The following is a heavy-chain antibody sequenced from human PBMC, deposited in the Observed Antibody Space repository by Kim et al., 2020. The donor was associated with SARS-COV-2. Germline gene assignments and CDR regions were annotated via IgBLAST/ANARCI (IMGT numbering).Heavy chain of an antibody. D-gene: IGHD3-10*01. CDR3: ARGYYYGSGNHWFDP. CDR1: GGSISSSSYY. Sequence: SETLSLTCTVSGGSISSSSYYWGWIRQPPGKGLEWIGSIYYSGSTYYNPSLKSRVTISVDTSKNQFSLKLSSVTAADTAVYYCARGYYYGSGNHWFDPWGQGTLVTVSS. V-gene: IGHV4-39*01. CDR2: IYYSGST. J-gene: IGHJ5*02.